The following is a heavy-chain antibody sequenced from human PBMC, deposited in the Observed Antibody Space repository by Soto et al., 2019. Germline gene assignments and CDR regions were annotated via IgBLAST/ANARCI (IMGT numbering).Heavy chain of an antibody. CDR3: ARADDSYSVDY. V-gene: IGHV2-26*01. Sequence: QGTLKESGPVLVKPTETLTLTCTVSGFSLTNDGMGVSWIRQTPGKALEWLAHIFSNDLKYYTTSLRSRLTISKDTSKSHVVLTMTNVDPADTATYYCARADDSYSVDYWGQGTLVTVSS. D-gene: IGHD2-15*01. J-gene: IGHJ4*02. CDR2: IFSNDLK. CDR1: GFSLTNDGMG.